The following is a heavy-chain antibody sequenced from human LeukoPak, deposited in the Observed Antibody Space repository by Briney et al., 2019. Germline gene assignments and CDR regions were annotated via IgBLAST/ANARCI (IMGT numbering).Heavy chain of an antibody. CDR3: ARRLVRSGYYYMDV. CDR2: INHSGGT. J-gene: IGHJ6*03. CDR1: GGCFSAYY. Sequence: SETLSLTCAVYGGCFSAYYWRWLRQPPGKGLEWIGEINHSGGTNYNPSLKSRVTLSVDTSKNQFSLKLGSVTAADTAVYYCARRLVRSGYYYMDVWGNGTTVTVSS. V-gene: IGHV4-34*01. D-gene: IGHD2-15*01.